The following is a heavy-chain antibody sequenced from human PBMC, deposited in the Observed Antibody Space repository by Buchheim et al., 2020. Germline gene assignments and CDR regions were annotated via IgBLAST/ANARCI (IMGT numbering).Heavy chain of an antibody. CDR3: ARGIGYFDGRGGY. J-gene: IGHJ4*02. CDR1: GGSFSGYY. D-gene: IGHD3-9*01. CDR2: INHSGST. Sequence: QVQLQQWGAGLLKPSETLSLTCAVYGGSFSGYYWSWIRQPPGKGLEWIGEINHSGSTNYNPSLKSRVTISVDTSKNQFSLKLSSVTAADTAVYDCARGIGYFDGRGGYWGQGTL. V-gene: IGHV4-34*01.